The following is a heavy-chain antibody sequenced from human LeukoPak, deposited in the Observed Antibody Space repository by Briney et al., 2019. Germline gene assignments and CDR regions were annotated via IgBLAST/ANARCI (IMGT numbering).Heavy chain of an antibody. Sequence: GGSLRLSCAASGFTFSSYWMHWVRQAPGKGLVWVSRINGDGTSTSYADSVKGRFTISRDDAKNTVYLQMNSLRADDTAVYYCARDNSGYDLTGYWGQGTLVTVSS. D-gene: IGHD5-12*01. CDR1: GFTFSSYW. J-gene: IGHJ4*02. CDR3: ARDNSGYDLTGY. V-gene: IGHV3-74*01. CDR2: INGDGTST.